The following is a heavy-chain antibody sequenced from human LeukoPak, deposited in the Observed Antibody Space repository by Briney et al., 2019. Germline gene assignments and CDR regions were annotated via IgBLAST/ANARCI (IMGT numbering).Heavy chain of an antibody. CDR1: GIGFGNFV. D-gene: IGHD7-27*01. CDR3: AVANWGSWNAFDI. J-gene: IGHJ3*02. Sequence: GGSLRLSCTGSGIGFGNFVMDWVRQAPGKGLEWVANIKQDGSEKYYVDSVKGRFTISRDNAKNSLYLQMNSLRAEDTAVYYCAVANWGSWNAFDIWGQGTMVTVSS. CDR2: IKQDGSEK. V-gene: IGHV3-7*01.